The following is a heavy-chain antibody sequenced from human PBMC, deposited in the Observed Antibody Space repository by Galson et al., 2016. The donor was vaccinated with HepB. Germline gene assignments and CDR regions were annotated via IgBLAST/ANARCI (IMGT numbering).Heavy chain of an antibody. D-gene: IGHD4-17*01. Sequence: SLRLSCAASGFTFSSYTMNWVRQAPGKGLEWVSYISSSSSSIYYADSVKGRFTISRDNAKNSLYLQMNSLRDEDTAVYYCAKWHDDGDYPKYYYYIDVWGKGTTVIVSS. CDR1: GFTFSSYT. J-gene: IGHJ6*03. CDR3: AKWHDDGDYPKYYYYIDV. V-gene: IGHV3-48*02. CDR2: ISSSSSSI.